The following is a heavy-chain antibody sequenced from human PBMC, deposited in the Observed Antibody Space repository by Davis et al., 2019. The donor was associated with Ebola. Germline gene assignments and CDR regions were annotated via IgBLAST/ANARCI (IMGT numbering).Heavy chain of an antibody. D-gene: IGHD3-10*01. CDR3: AKGLYGSGSSY. V-gene: IGHV3-30*18. CDR2: ISYDGSNK. CDR1: GFTFSSYG. J-gene: IGHJ4*02. Sequence: GGSLRLSCAASGFTFSSYGMHWVRQAPGKGLEWVAVISYDGSNKYYADSVKGRFTISRDNSKNTLYLQMNSLRAEDTAVYYCAKGLYGSGSSYWGQGTLVTVSS.